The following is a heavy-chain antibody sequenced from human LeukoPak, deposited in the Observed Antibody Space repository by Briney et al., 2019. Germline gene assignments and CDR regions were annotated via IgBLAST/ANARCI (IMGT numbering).Heavy chain of an antibody. V-gene: IGHV3-30*03. CDR3: TRGMLRQPPDY. J-gene: IGHJ4*02. Sequence: LSLTCAVSGGSISSSNWWSWVRQAPGKGLEWVAFISYDGTNKYYADSVRGRFTISRDNSKNTLYLQMNSLRVEDTAIYYCTRGMLRQPPDYWGQGMLVTVSS. CDR1: GGSISSSN. D-gene: IGHD3-10*02. CDR2: ISYDGTNK.